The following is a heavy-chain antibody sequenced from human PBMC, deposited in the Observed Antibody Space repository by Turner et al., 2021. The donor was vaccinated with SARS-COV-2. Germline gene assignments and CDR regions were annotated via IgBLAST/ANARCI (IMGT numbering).Heavy chain of an antibody. V-gene: IGHV3-66*01. CDR1: GFTVSSNY. Sequence: EVQLVESGGGLVQPGGSLRLSCAASGFTVSSNYMSWVRQAPGKGLEWVSVIYSGGSTFYADSVKGRFTISRDNSKNTLYLQMNSLRAEDTAVYYCAREVPGSSNTGVYFDYWGQGTLVTVSS. CDR2: IYSGGST. CDR3: AREVPGSSNTGVYFDY. J-gene: IGHJ4*02. D-gene: IGHD3-10*01.